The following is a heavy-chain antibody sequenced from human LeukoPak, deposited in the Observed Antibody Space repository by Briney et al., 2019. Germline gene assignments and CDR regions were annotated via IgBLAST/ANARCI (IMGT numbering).Heavy chain of an antibody. V-gene: IGHV5-51*01. D-gene: IGHD2-2*02. J-gene: IGHJ4*02. CDR3: ARSSYTHDIDY. Sequence: GESLKISCKGSGYSFTSYWLGWVRQMPGKGLEWMWIIYPGDSDTRYSPSFQGQVTISADKSISTAYLQWSSLKASDTAMYYCARSSYTHDIDYWGQGTLVTVSS. CDR2: IYPGDSDT. CDR1: GYSFTSYW.